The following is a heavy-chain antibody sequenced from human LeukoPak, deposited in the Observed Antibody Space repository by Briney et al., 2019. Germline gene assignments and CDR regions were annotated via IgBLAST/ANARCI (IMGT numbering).Heavy chain of an antibody. CDR2: INWNGGST. V-gene: IGHV3-20*04. D-gene: IGHD2-2*01. CDR1: GFTFNDYG. CDR3: AGYCSSTSCYFGY. J-gene: IGHJ4*02. Sequence: GGSLRLSCAASGFTFNDYGMSWVRQAPGRGLEWLSSINWNGGSTGYADSVKGRFTISRDNAKNSLYLQMNSLRAEDTALYYCAGYCSSTSCYFGYWGQGTLVTVSS.